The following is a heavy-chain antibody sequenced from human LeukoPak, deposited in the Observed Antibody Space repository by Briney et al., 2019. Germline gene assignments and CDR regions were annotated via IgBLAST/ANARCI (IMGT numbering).Heavy chain of an antibody. J-gene: IGHJ3*02. CDR2: IYSAGNT. D-gene: IGHD3-22*01. Sequence: PGGSLRLSCAASGFSVSSNYMGWVRQAPGKGLEWVSIIYSAGNTYYPDSVKGRFTISRDNSQTMLYLQMDSLRAEDTAVYYCARLYDSSAYGAFDIWGQGTMVTVSS. CDR1: GFSVSSNY. CDR3: ARLYDSSAYGAFDI. V-gene: IGHV3-66*02.